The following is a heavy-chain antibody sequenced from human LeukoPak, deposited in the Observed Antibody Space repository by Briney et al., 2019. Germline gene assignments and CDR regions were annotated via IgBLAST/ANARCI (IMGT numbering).Heavy chain of an antibody. J-gene: IGHJ4*02. V-gene: IGHV3-30*18. CDR2: ISYDGSNK. D-gene: IGHD1-26*01. CDR1: GFSFSSYG. Sequence: PGVSLRLSCAASGFSFSSYGMHWVRQAPGKGLEWVAVISYDGSNKYYGDSVKGRFTISRDNFKNTLYLQMNSLRAEDTAVYYCAKDYSGSYYGPFDSWGQGTLVTVSS. CDR3: AKDYSGSYYGPFDS.